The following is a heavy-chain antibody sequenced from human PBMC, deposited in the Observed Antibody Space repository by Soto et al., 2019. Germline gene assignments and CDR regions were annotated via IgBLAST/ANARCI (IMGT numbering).Heavy chain of an antibody. CDR2: INPGNGDT. J-gene: IGHJ6*02. D-gene: IGHD2-2*01. CDR3: ARTDCSSTSCYNYYYYGMDV. Sequence: QVQLVQSGTEVKKPGASVKVSCKTSGYSVTKYGLHWVRQAPGQRLEWMGWINPGNGDTKYSQKFQGRVTITRDTSATTAYMELSSLRAEDSAVFYCARTDCSSTSCYNYYYYGMDVWGQGTTVTVSS. CDR1: GYSVTKYG. V-gene: IGHV1-3*01.